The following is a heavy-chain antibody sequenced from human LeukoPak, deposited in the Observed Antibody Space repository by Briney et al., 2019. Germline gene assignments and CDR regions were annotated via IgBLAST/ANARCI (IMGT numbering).Heavy chain of an antibody. D-gene: IGHD3-10*01. CDR1: GFTFSRYS. CDR2: ISISSNYK. Sequence: GGSLRLSCAASGFTFSRYSMNWVRQAPGKGLEWVSSISISSNYKYYTDSLKGRFTISRDNGKHSLYLQMNSLRAEDTAVYYCTKDGYGSGSYFPYALDIWGQGTLVTVSS. V-gene: IGHV3-21*01. CDR3: TKDGYGSGSYFPYALDI. J-gene: IGHJ3*02.